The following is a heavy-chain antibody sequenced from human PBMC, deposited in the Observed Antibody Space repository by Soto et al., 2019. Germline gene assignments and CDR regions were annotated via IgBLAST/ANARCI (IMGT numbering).Heavy chain of an antibody. CDR2: ISYDGSNK. CDR1: GFTFSSYG. CDR3: AKDSGDEWELPLDY. D-gene: IGHD1-26*01. V-gene: IGHV3-30*18. Sequence: QVQLVESGGGVVQPGRSLRLSCAASGFTFSSYGMHWVRQAPGKGLEWVAVISYDGSNKYYADSVKGRFTISRDNSKNTLYLQMNSLRAEDTAVYYCAKDSGDEWELPLDYWGQGTLVTVSS. J-gene: IGHJ4*02.